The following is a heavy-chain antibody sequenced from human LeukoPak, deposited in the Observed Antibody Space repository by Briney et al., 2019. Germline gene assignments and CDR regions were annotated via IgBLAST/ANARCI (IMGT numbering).Heavy chain of an antibody. CDR2: INTAGDT. Sequence: AGSLRLSCAASGFTFSSYDMHWVRQATGKGLEWVSAINTAGDTYYPGSVKGRFTISRENAKNSLYLQMNSLRAGDTAVYYCAASSPGYCSGGSCYYVDYWGQGTLVIVSS. J-gene: IGHJ4*02. CDR1: GFTFSSYD. D-gene: IGHD2-15*01. CDR3: AASSPGYCSGGSCYYVDY. V-gene: IGHV3-13*01.